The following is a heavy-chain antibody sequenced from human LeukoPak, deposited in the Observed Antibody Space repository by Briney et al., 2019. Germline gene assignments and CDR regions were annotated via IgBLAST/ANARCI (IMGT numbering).Heavy chain of an antibody. CDR3: ARGAYYGS. CDR2: IKQDGSEK. V-gene: IGHV3-7*01. CDR1: GFTFSSSW. D-gene: IGHD3-10*01. J-gene: IGHJ4*02. Sequence: GGSLRLSCTASGFTFSSSWMSWVRQAPGKGLEWVANIKQDGSEKYYVDSVKGRFTISRDNAKNSLYLQMNSLRAEDTAVYYCARGAYYGSGGQGTLVTVSS.